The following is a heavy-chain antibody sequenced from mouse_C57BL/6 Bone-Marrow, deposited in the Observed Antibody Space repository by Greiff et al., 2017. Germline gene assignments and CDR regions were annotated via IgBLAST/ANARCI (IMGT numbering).Heavy chain of an antibody. CDR3: ASWDWFAY. J-gene: IGHJ3*01. Sequence: VQLQQPGAELVKPGASVKLSCKASGYTFTSYWMQWVKQRPGQGLEWIGEIDPSDSYTNYNQKFKGKATVTVDTSSSTAYMQLSSLTSEDSAVYYCASWDWFAYWGQGTLVTVSA. D-gene: IGHD4-1*01. V-gene: IGHV1-50*01. CDR2: IDPSDSYT. CDR1: GYTFTSYW.